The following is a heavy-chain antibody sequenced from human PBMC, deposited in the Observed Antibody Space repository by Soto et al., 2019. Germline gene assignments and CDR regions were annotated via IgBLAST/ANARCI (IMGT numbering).Heavy chain of an antibody. V-gene: IGHV5-51*01. CDR1: GYRFSSFW. J-gene: IGHJ4*02. Sequence: PGESLKICCKGIGYRFSSFWIAWVRQMPGKGLEWMGIIYPADSATTYSPSFQGQVTFSADKSLNTAYLQWSSLKASDTAMYYCLRPYDSSGYPAPDYWGQRSRVTGSS. CDR2: IYPADSAT. D-gene: IGHD3-22*01. CDR3: LRPYDSSGYPAPDY.